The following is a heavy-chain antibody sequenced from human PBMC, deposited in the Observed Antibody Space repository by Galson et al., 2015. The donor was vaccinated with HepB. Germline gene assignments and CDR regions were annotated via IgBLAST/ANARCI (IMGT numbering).Heavy chain of an antibody. J-gene: IGHJ3*02. CDR1: GGTFSSYT. CDR3: ARRFDPTGTDAFDI. Sequence: SVKVSCKASGGTFSSYTISWVRQAPGQGLEWMGRIISILGIANYAQKFQGRVTITADKSTSTAYMELSSLRSEDTAVYYCARRFDPTGTDAFDIWGQGTMVTVSS. CDR2: IISILGIA. D-gene: IGHD3-9*01. V-gene: IGHV1-69*02.